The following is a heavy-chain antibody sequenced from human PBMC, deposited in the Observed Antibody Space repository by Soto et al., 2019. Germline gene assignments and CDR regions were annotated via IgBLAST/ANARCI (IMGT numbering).Heavy chain of an antibody. J-gene: IGHJ3*02. CDR2: ISGSGGST. D-gene: IGHD5-18*01. CDR3: AKQDVDTAMGPDAFDI. Sequence: GGSLRLSCAASGFTFTSYAMSWVRQAPGKGLEWVSVISGSGGSTYYADSMKGRFTISRDNSKNTLYLQMNSLRAEDTAVYYCAKQDVDTAMGPDAFDIWGQGTMVTVSS. CDR1: GFTFTSYA. V-gene: IGHV3-23*01.